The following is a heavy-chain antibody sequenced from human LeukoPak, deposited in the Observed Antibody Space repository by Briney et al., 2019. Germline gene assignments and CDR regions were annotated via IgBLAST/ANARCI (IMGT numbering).Heavy chain of an antibody. CDR2: IYYSGST. Sequence: PSETLSLTCTVSGCSISSYYWSWIRQPPGKGLEWIGYIYYSGSTNYNPSLKSRVTISVDTSKNQFSLKLSSVTAADTAVYYCARVGPNSSGYFDFDYWGQGTLVTVSS. D-gene: IGHD3-22*01. CDR1: GCSISSYY. J-gene: IGHJ4*02. V-gene: IGHV4-59*01. CDR3: ARVGPNSSGYFDFDY.